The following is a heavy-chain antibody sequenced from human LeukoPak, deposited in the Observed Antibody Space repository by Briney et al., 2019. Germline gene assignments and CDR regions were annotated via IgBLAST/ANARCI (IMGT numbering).Heavy chain of an antibody. V-gene: IGHV1-18*01. J-gene: IGHJ4*02. Sequence: ASVKVSCKASGYTFTSYGISWVRQAPGQGLEGMGWISAYNGNTNYAQKLQGRVTMTTDTSTRTAYMELRSLRSDDTAVYYCAIPPPTLYSSGLFGYWGQGTLVTVSS. CDR3: AIPPPTLYSSGLFGY. CDR1: GYTFTSYG. D-gene: IGHD6-19*01. CDR2: ISAYNGNT.